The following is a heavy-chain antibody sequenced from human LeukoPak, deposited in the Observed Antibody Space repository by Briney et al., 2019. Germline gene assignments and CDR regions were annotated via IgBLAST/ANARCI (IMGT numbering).Heavy chain of an antibody. CDR3: AREAAAAGENYFDY. J-gene: IGHJ4*02. CDR2: INPNSGGT. Sequence: ASVKVSCKASGYTFTGYYMHWVRQAPGQGLEWMGWINPNSGGTNYAQKFQGRVTMTRDTSISTAYMELSRLRSDDTAVYYCAREAAAAGENYFDYWGQGTLVTVSS. D-gene: IGHD6-13*01. V-gene: IGHV1-2*02. CDR1: GYTFTGYY.